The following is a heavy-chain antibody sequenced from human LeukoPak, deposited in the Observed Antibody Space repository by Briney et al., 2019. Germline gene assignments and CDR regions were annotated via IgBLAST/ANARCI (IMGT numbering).Heavy chain of an antibody. CDR1: GGSISSGGYS. CDR2: IYHSGST. V-gene: IGHV4-30-2*01. CDR3: ARTYYYDSSGYRFWYFDL. Sequence: SETLSLTCAVSGGSISSGGYSWSWIRQPPGKGLEWIGYIYHSGSTYYNPSLKSRVTISVGRSKNQFSLKLSSVTAADTAVYYCARTYYYDSSGYRFWYFDLWGRGTLVTVSS. J-gene: IGHJ2*01. D-gene: IGHD3-22*01.